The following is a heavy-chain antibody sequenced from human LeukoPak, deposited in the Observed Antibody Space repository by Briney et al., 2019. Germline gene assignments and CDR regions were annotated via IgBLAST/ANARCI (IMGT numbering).Heavy chain of an antibody. CDR2: ISGSGDKT. V-gene: IGHV3-23*01. Sequence: GGSLRLSCAASGFTFSSNGMSWVRKAPGKGLEWVSSISGSGDKTYYADSVKGRFTISRDNSKSTMYLQMNSLRAEDTAVYHCAKTNGYYDLWGQGTLVNVSS. D-gene: IGHD3-22*01. CDR1: GFTFSSNG. J-gene: IGHJ4*02. CDR3: AKTNGYYDL.